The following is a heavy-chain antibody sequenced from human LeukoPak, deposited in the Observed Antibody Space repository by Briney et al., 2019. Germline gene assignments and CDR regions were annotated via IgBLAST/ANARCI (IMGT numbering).Heavy chain of an antibody. CDR2: IDHSGST. V-gene: IGHV4-34*01. D-gene: IGHD1-1*01. CDR3: ASQVRLERRYYYYSMDV. CDR1: GGSFSGYY. J-gene: IGHJ6*03. Sequence: PSETLSLTCAVYGGSFSGYYWSWIRQPPGKGLEWIGEIDHSGSTNYNPSLKSRVTISVDTSKNQFSLKPSSVTAADTAVYYCASQVRLERRYYYYSMDVWGKGTTVTVSS.